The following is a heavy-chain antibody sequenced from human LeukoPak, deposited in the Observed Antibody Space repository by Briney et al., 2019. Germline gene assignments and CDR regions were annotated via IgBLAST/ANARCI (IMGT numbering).Heavy chain of an antibody. CDR2: INHSGST. D-gene: IGHD5-12*01. Sequence: SETLSLTCSVSGGSISSGDYYWSWIRQPPGKGLEWIGEINHSGSTNYNPSLKSRVTISVDTSKNQFSLKLSSVTAADTAVYYCARVGGTRDYWGQGTLVTVSS. CDR3: ARVGGTRDY. V-gene: IGHV4-39*07. CDR1: GGSISSGDYY. J-gene: IGHJ4*02.